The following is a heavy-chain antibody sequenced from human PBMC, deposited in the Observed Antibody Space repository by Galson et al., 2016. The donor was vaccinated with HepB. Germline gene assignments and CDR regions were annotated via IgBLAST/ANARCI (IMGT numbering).Heavy chain of an antibody. J-gene: IGHJ3*02. CDR3: AREVQYCSSSSCTFAFGI. V-gene: IGHV4-31*03. Sequence: TCTVSGGSISSGSYYWNWIRQHPGKGLEYIGYVYYTGTTYYNPSLKSRVTISVDTSKNQFSLKLNSVAAADTAVYYCAREVQYCSSSSCTFAFGIWGQGTMVTVSS. CDR1: GGSISSGSYY. CDR2: VYYTGTT. D-gene: IGHD2-2*01.